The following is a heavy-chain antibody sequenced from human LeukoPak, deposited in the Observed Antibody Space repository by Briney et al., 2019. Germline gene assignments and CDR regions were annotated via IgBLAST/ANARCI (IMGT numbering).Heavy chain of an antibody. Sequence: GGSLRLSCAASGFTFSSYWMSWVRQAPGKGLEWVANIKRDGSEKYYVDSVKGRFTISRDNAKNSLYLQLNSLRTEDTAVYYCARGRGSWYGVYFDYWGQGTLVTVSS. V-gene: IGHV3-7*01. CDR2: IKRDGSEK. J-gene: IGHJ4*02. CDR3: ARGRGSWYGVYFDY. CDR1: GFTFSSYW. D-gene: IGHD6-13*01.